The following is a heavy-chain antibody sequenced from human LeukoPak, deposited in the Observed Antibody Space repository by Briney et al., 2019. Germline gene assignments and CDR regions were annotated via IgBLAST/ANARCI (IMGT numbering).Heavy chain of an antibody. CDR2: IYYSGTT. CDR3: ARGRDGYNDGFDF. V-gene: IGHV4-59*01. Sequence: GSLRLSCAASGFPFSTNDMSWVRQPPGKGLEWIGYIYYSGTTNYNPSLKSRFTISVDTSKNQFSLRVSSVTAADTAVYYCARGRDGYNDGFDFWGQGTMVTVSS. D-gene: IGHD5-24*01. J-gene: IGHJ3*01. CDR1: GFPFSTND.